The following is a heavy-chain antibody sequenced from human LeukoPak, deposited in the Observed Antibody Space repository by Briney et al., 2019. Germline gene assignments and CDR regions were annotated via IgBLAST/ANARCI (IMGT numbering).Heavy chain of an antibody. Sequence: GGSLRLSCAASGFTFSSYWMSWVRQAPGKGLEWVANIKQDGSEKYYVDSVKGRFTISRDNAKNSLYLQMNGLRAEDTAVYYCARERYSSGYAFGYWGQGTLVTVSS. CDR3: ARERYSSGYAFGY. V-gene: IGHV3-7*01. CDR1: GFTFSSYW. J-gene: IGHJ4*02. D-gene: IGHD3-22*01. CDR2: IKQDGSEK.